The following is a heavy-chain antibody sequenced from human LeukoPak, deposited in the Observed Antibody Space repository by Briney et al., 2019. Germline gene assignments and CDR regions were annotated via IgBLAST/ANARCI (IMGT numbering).Heavy chain of an antibody. Sequence: GASVKVSCKASGYTFTSYDINWVRQATGQGLEWMGWMNPNSGNTGYAQKFQGRVTITRNTSISTAYMELSSLRSEDTAVYYCARGIGCSSTSCYVYYYYYYMDVWGKGTTVTVSS. D-gene: IGHD2-2*01. CDR3: ARGIGCSSTSCYVYYYYYYMDV. V-gene: IGHV1-8*03. CDR1: GYTFTSYD. J-gene: IGHJ6*03. CDR2: MNPNSGNT.